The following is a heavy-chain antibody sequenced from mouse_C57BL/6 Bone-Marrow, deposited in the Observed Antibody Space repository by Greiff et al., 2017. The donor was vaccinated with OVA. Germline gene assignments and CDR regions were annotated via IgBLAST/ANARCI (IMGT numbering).Heavy chain of an antibody. V-gene: IGHV2-2*01. J-gene: IGHJ4*01. CDR1: GFSLTSYG. CDR2: IWSGGST. CDR3: ASRITTVVAPYAMDY. Sequence: QVHVKQSGPGLVQPSQSLSITCTVSGFSLTSYGVHWVRQSPGKGLEWLGVIWSGGSTDYNAAFISRLSISKDNSKSQVFFKMNSLQADDTAIYYCASRITTVVAPYAMDYWGQGTSVTVSS. D-gene: IGHD1-1*01.